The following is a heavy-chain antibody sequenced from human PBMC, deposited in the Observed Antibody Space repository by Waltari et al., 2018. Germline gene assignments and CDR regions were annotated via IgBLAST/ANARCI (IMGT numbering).Heavy chain of an antibody. J-gene: IGHJ4*02. D-gene: IGHD6-19*01. CDR1: GFTFSSYG. Sequence: QVQLVESGGGVVQPGRSLRLSCAASGFTFSSYGMHWVRPAPGKGLEWVAVIWLDGSNKCYADSGKGRFTISRDNSKNTLYLQMNSLRAEDTAVYYWARGSGAVAGSYYWGQGTLVTVSS. CDR3: ARGSGAVAGSYY. V-gene: IGHV3-33*01. CDR2: IWLDGSNK.